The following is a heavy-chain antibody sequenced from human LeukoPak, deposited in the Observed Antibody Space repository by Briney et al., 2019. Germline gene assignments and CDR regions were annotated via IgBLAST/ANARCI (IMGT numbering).Heavy chain of an antibody. CDR2: INHSGST. D-gene: IGHD3-10*01. V-gene: IGHV4-34*01. CDR1: GGSFSGYY. CDR3: ARGMVRGVDY. Sequence: PSETLSLTCAVYGGSFSGYYWSWIRQPPGKGLEWIGEINHSGSTNYNPSLKSRVTISVDTSKNQFSLKPSSVTAADTAVYYCARGMVRGVDYWGQGTLVTVSS. J-gene: IGHJ4*02.